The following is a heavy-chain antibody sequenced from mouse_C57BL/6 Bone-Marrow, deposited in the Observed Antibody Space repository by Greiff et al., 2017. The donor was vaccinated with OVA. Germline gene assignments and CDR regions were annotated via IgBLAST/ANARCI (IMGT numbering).Heavy chain of an antibody. V-gene: IGHV1-53*01. J-gene: IGHJ1*03. D-gene: IGHD3-2*02. CDR2: INPSNGGT. CDR3: SSGYVGYVEV. Sequence: QVQLQQPGTELVKPGASVKLSCKASGYTFTSYWMHWVKPRPGQGLEWIGTINPSNGGTNYNEKFKSKAPLTVDKSSSTAYMQLSSLTSEDSEYPVDSSGYVGYVEVWGRGTTVTVTS. CDR1: GYTFTSYW.